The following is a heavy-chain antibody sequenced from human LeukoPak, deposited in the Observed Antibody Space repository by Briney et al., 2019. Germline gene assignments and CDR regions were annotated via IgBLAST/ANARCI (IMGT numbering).Heavy chain of an antibody. CDR3: ARGLHDYGDFYPPYYFDY. CDR1: GFTVSSNY. D-gene: IGHD4-17*01. CDR2: ISSSSSTI. V-gene: IGHV3-48*01. J-gene: IGHJ4*02. Sequence: TGGSLRLSCAASGFTVSSNYMSWVRQAPGKGLEWVSYISSSSSTIYYADSVKGRFTISRDNAKNSLYLQMNSLRAEDTAVYYCARGLHDYGDFYPPYYFDYWGQGTLVTVSS.